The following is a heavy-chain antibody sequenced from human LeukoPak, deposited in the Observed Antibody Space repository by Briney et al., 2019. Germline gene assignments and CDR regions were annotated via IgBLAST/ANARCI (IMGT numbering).Heavy chain of an antibody. V-gene: IGHV3-30-3*01. J-gene: IGHJ5*02. CDR2: ISYDGDTQ. D-gene: IGHD3-10*01. Sequence: SGGSLRLSCAASGFNFNTYPMHWVRQAPGKGLEWLAVISYDGDTQYYRDSVKGRFTISRDNSQNTLFLQMNSLTAEDTAMYFCARDANYFGSGMTYNWFDPWGQGTLVTVSS. CDR3: ARDANYFGSGMTYNWFDP. CDR1: GFNFNTYP.